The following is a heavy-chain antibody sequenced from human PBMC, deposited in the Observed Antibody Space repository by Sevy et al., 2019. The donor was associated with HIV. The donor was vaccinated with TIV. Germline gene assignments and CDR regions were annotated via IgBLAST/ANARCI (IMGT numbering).Heavy chain of an antibody. D-gene: IGHD6-6*01. CDR2: INQDGSAK. CDR3: ARDSPPYTSTFSSSYV. V-gene: IGHV3-7*03. J-gene: IGHJ4*02. CDR1: GFNFNDYW. Sequence: GGSLRLSCAASGFNFNDYWMNWVRQAPGKGLEWVANINQDGSAKYYVDSAKGRFTISRDNAKNSLYLQMNSLRADDTAVDYCARDSPPYTSTFSSSYVWGQGTLVTVSS.